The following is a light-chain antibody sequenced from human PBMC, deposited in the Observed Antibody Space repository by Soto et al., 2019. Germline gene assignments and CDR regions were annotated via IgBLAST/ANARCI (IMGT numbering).Light chain of an antibody. J-gene: IGKJ3*01. Sequence: EIVLTQSPGTLSLSPGERATLSCRASQSVRSSYLAWYQQKPGQAPRLLIYGASISATGIPDRFGGSGSGKDFTLTISRLEPEDFAVYYCQQYGDSPLFGPGTKVDIK. CDR1: QSVRSSY. CDR3: QQYGDSPL. V-gene: IGKV3-20*01. CDR2: GAS.